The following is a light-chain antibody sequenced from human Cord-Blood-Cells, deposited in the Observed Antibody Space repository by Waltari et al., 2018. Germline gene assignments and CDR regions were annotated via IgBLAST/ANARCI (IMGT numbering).Light chain of an antibody. J-gene: IGKJ4*01. CDR1: PSVSSY. V-gene: IGKV3-11*01. CDR2: DAS. CDR3: QRPSNWRLT. Sequence: EIVLTQSPATLSLSPGARATLSCRGSPSVSSYLAWYQQKPGQAPRPLIYDASNRATGIPARFSGSGYGTDFTLTIRSLEPKDFAVYYCQRPSNWRLTFDGGTKVEIK.